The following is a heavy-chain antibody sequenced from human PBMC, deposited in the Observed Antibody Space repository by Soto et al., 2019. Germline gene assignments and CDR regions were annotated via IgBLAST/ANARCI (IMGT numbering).Heavy chain of an antibody. CDR1: GYTFTSYD. CDR3: ARSQLRYYYYGMDV. CDR2: MNPNSGNT. D-gene: IGHD1-7*01. J-gene: IGHJ6*02. V-gene: IGHV1-8*01. Sequence: QVQLAQSGAEVKKSGASVKVSCKASGYTFTSYDINWVRQATGQGLEWMGWMNPNSGNTGYAQKFQGRVTMTRNTSIRTAYMELSSLRSQDTAVYYCARSQLRYYYYGMDVWGQGTTVTVSS.